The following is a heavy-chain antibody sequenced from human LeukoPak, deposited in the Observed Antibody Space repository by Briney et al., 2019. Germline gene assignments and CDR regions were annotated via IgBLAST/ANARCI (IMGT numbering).Heavy chain of an antibody. Sequence: SETLSLTCTVSNYSISRTYHWGWIRQPPGKGLEWIGTVYHSGTTYYSPSLKSRVTISIHPSKNQFSLRLSSVTAADTAVYYCATMMYGSGNYYNSDYWGQGTLVTVSS. J-gene: IGHJ4*02. V-gene: IGHV4-38-2*02. D-gene: IGHD3-10*01. CDR1: NYSISRTYH. CDR2: VYHSGTT. CDR3: ATMMYGSGNYYNSDY.